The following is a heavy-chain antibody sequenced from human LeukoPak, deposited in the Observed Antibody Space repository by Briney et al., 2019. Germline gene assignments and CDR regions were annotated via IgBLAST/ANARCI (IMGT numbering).Heavy chain of an antibody. D-gene: IGHD3-3*01. CDR1: GFTFDDYA. V-gene: IGHV3-9*01. CDR3: ARVHDLDY. J-gene: IGHJ4*02. Sequence: PGGSLRLSCAASGFTFDDYAMHWVRQAPGKGLEWVSGISWNSGSIGYADSVKGRFTISRDNAKNSLYLQMNSLRAEDTAVYYCARVHDLDYWGQGTLVTVSS. CDR2: ISWNSGSI.